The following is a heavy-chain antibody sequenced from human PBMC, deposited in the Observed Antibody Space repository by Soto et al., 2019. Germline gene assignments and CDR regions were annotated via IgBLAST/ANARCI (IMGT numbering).Heavy chain of an antibody. CDR2: ISAYNGNT. CDR3: ARESEYYYDSRGYRGMDG. V-gene: IGHV1-18*04. J-gene: IGHJ6*02. D-gene: IGHD3-22*01. Sequence: ASVKVSCKASGYPFTSYGISWVRRAPGQGIEWMGWISAYNGNTNYAQKLQGMFTMTTDTSTSTAYMELSSLRSDDTAAYYCARESEYYYDSRGYRGMDGWGQGTTVTVSS. CDR1: GYPFTSYG.